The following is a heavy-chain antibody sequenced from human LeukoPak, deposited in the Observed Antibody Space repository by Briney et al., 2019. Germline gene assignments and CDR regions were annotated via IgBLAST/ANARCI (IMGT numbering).Heavy chain of an antibody. J-gene: IGHJ6*03. Sequence: PGRSLRLSCAASGFTFSSYAMHWVRQAPGKGLEWVAVISYDGSNKYYADSVKGRFTISRDNSKNTLYLQMNSLRAEDTAVYYCASSFSSAGYSYYYYMDVWGKGTTVTVSS. CDR3: ASSFSSAGYSYYYYMDV. CDR2: ISYDGSNK. D-gene: IGHD3-22*01. CDR1: GFTFSSYA. V-gene: IGHV3-30-3*01.